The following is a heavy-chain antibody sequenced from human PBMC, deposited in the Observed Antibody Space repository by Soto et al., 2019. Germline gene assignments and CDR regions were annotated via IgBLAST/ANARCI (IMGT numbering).Heavy chain of an antibody. CDR3: STDIGIYGLEI. CDR1: RFSFTNAW. J-gene: IGHJ6*02. V-gene: IGHV3-15*01. D-gene: IGHD1-26*01. Sequence: EVQLVESGGGFVQPGGSLRLSCVASRFSFTNAWMSWVRQAPGKGPEWVGRIKSKTDGGTADYAAPVKGRFTISRDDSQNTRYLHLDSLTTEDTALYHCSTDIGIYGLEIWGQGTTVTVSS. CDR2: IKSKTDGGTA.